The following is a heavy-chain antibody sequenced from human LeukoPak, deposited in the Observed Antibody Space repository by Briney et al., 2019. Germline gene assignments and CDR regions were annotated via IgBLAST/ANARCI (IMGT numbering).Heavy chain of an antibody. CDR3: AKGAGPPWFDP. J-gene: IGHJ5*02. D-gene: IGHD6-19*01. CDR1: GDSISSESYY. V-gene: IGHV4-61*02. CDR2: INTRGST. Sequence: SETLSLTCSVSGDSISSESYYWSWIRQSAGKGLEWIGRINTRGSTNYSPSLRSRVTISLDTSKNQFSLKLSSVTAADTAVYYCAKGAGPPWFDPWGQGSVVTVSS.